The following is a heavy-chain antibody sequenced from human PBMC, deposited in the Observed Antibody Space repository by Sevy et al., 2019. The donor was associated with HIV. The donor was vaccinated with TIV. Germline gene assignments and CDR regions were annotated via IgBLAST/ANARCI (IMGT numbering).Heavy chain of an antibody. J-gene: IGHJ3*02. Sequence: GGSLRLSCAASGFTFSSFGMHWIRQAPGKGLEWVAFIRYDGKYKYEADSMKGRFTISRDNSQNTLYLQMHSLRAEDTAVYYCAKDRWAGIWGQGTMVTVSS. CDR2: IRYDGKYK. CDR3: AKDRWAGI. CDR1: GFTFSSFG. D-gene: IGHD1-26*01. V-gene: IGHV3-30*02.